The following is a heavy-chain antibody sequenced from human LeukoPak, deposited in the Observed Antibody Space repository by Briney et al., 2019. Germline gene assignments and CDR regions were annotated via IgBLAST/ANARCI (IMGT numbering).Heavy chain of an antibody. CDR3: ARLMITFGGVIVKDY. CDR2: INHSGST. CDR1: GGSFSGYY. V-gene: IGHV4-34*01. D-gene: IGHD3-16*02. J-gene: IGHJ4*02. Sequence: PSETLSLTCAVYGGSFSGYYWSWIRQPPGKGLEWIGEINHSGSTNYNPSLKSRVTISVDTSKNQFSLKPSSVTAADTAVYYCARLMITFGGVIVKDYWGQGTLVTVSS.